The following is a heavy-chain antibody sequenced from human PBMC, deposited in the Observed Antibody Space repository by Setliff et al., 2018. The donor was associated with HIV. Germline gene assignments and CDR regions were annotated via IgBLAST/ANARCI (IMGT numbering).Heavy chain of an antibody. J-gene: IGHJ4*02. Sequence: HGESLKISCKGSGYSFTSNWIGWVRQMPGKGLEWMGIIHPVDSDTRYSPSFQGQVTISADRSISTAYLQWSSLKASDTAMYYCARAGSGSYYNAPHYWGQGTLVTVSS. CDR3: ARAGSGSYYNAPHY. V-gene: IGHV5-51*01. CDR2: IHPVDSDT. D-gene: IGHD3-10*01. CDR1: GYSFTSNW.